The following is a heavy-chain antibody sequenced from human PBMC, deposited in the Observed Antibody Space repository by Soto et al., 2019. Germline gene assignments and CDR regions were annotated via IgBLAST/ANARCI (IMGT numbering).Heavy chain of an antibody. V-gene: IGHV1-2*04. J-gene: IGHJ4*02. CDR3: ARVPYSSSWYDY. Sequence: ASVKVSCKASGGTFSNHAINWVRQAPGQGPEWMGGINPNSGGTNYAQKFQGWVTMTRDTSISTAYMELSRLRSDDTAVYYCARVPYSSSWYDYWGQGTLVTVSS. CDR1: GGTFSNHA. CDR2: INPNSGGT. D-gene: IGHD6-13*01.